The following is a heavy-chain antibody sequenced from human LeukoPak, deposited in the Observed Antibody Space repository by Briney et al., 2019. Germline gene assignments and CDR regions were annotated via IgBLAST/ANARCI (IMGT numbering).Heavy chain of an antibody. D-gene: IGHD5-18*01. J-gene: IGHJ3*02. CDR3: TSNPGYSYGSLDAFDI. V-gene: IGHV3-49*03. CDR1: GFTFGDYS. Sequence: GGSLRLSCTASGFTFGDYSMSWFRRAPGKGLEWVGFIRSKAYGGTTEYAASVKGRFTISRDDSRGIAYLQMNSLETEDAAVYYCTSNPGYSYGSLDAFDIWGQGTMVTVSS. CDR2: IRSKAYGGTT.